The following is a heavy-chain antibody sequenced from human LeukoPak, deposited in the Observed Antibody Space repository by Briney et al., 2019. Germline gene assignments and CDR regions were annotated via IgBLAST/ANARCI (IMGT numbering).Heavy chain of an antibody. Sequence: ASVKVSGKASGYTFTSYGISWVRQAPGQGLEWMGWISAYNGNTNYAQKLQGRVTMTTDTATSTAYMELRSLRSDDTAVYYCARVGELPYYYYYMDVWGKGTTVTVSS. V-gene: IGHV1-18*01. J-gene: IGHJ6*03. CDR2: ISAYNGNT. D-gene: IGHD1-7*01. CDR1: GYTFTSYG. CDR3: ARVGELPYYYYYMDV.